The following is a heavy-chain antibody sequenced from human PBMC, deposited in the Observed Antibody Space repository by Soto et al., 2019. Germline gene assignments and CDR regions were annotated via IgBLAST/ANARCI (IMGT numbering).Heavy chain of an antibody. D-gene: IGHD2-2*01. V-gene: IGHV1-18*01. J-gene: IGHJ5*02. CDR1: GYTFTDYG. CDR3: ARAQAFCSSTTCPNWLDP. CDR2: ISAYNGHT. Sequence: GASVKVSCKASGYTFTDYGISWVRQAPGQGLEWMGWISAYNGHTNYGQKLQGRLSMTTDTSTRTAYMELRSLRSDDTALYYCARAQAFCSSTTCPNWLDPWGQGTLVTVSS.